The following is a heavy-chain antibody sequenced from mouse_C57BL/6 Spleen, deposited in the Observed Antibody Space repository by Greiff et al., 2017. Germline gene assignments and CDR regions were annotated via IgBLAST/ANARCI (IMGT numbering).Heavy chain of an antibody. CDR1: GYTFTSYW. CDR3: ARRFTTVVARWYFDV. V-gene: IGHV1-69*01. Sequence: QVQLQQPGAELVMPGASVKLSCKASGYTFTSYWMHWVKQRPGQGLEWIGEIDPSDSYTNYNQKFKGKSTLTVDKSSSTAYMQLSSLTSEDSAVYYCARRFTTVVARWYFDVWGTGTTVTVSS. D-gene: IGHD1-1*01. J-gene: IGHJ1*03. CDR2: IDPSDSYT.